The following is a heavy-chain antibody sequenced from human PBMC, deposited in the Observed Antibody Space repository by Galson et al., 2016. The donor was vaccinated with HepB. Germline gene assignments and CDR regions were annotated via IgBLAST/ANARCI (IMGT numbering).Heavy chain of an antibody. D-gene: IGHD3-3*02. V-gene: IGHV3-74*01. J-gene: IGHJ4*02. CDR1: GFTFSSHW. CDR3: ARGGAFMEWSLGY. CDR2: INSDGSST. Sequence: SLRLSCAASGFTFSSHWMHWVRQAPGKGLVWVSRINSDGSSTSYADSVKGRFTISRDNAKNTLYLQMNSLRAEDTALYYCARGGAFMEWSLGYWGQGTLVTVSS.